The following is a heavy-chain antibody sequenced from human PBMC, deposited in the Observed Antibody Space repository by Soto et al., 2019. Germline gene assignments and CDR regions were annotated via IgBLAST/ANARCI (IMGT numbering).Heavy chain of an antibody. D-gene: IGHD1-26*01. Sequence: QVQLQESGPGLVKPSETLSLTCTVSGGSIGENYWSWIRQPAGKGLECIGRIFASGTTNYHPSLKGRVTLSIDMSKTYSSLKLTSVTAADTAVYYCARESRWGSFHYWGPGDLVTVSP. V-gene: IGHV4-4*07. CDR3: ARESRWGSFHY. J-gene: IGHJ4*02. CDR2: IFASGTT. CDR1: GGSIGENY.